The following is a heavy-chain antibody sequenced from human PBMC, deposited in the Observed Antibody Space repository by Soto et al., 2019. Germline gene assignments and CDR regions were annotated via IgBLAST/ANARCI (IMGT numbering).Heavy chain of an antibody. V-gene: IGHV4-30-2*01. Sequence: SETLALTCAVSGGSISSGGYSWSWIRQPPGKGLEWIGYIYHSGSTYYNPSLKSRVTISVDTPRNQFSLKLSSVTAADTAVYFCARTYYYRSGTYFARLAPWGQGTPVTVSS. J-gene: IGHJ5*02. CDR1: GGSISSGGYS. D-gene: IGHD3-10*01. CDR3: ARTYYYRSGTYFARLAP. CDR2: IYHSGST.